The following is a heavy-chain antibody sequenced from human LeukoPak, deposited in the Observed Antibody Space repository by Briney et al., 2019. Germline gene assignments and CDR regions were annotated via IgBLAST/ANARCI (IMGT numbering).Heavy chain of an antibody. CDR2: IDHRGDT. J-gene: IGHJ4*03. D-gene: IGHD5-24*01. Sequence: SETLSLTCAVYGGSFSRYYWSWIRQSPGKGLEWIAEIDHRGDTNYNPSVKSRVTISVDTSKNQFSLKVRSLSAADTALYYCARGATISETGYFDFWGQGTLVSVSS. CDR1: GGSFSRYY. CDR3: ARGATISETGYFDF. V-gene: IGHV4-34*01.